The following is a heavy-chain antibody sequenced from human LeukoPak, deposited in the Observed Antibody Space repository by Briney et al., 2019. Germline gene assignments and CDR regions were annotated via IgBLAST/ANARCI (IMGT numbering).Heavy chain of an antibody. D-gene: IGHD1-1*01. CDR3: ARDGKAFDI. J-gene: IGHJ3*02. CDR1: GGSISSYY. V-gene: IGHV4-59*01. Sequence: SETLSLTCTVSGGSISSYYWSWIRQPPGKGLEWIGYIYYSGSTNYNPSLKSRVTISVDTSKNQFSLKLSSVTAADTAVYYYARDGKAFDIWGQGTMVTVSS. CDR2: IYYSGST.